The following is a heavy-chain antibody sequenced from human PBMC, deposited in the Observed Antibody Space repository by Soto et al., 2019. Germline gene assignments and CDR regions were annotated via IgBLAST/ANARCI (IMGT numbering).Heavy chain of an antibody. V-gene: IGHV3-21*01. CDR2: ISSSSSYI. CDR3: ARDRRKQQLVEYWFDP. D-gene: IGHD6-13*01. J-gene: IGHJ5*02. Sequence: NPGGSLRLSCAASGFTFSSYSMNWVRQAPGKGLEWVSSISSSSSYIYYADSVKGRFTISRDNAKNSLYLQMNSLRAEDTAVYYCARDRRKQQLVEYWFDPWGQGTLVTVSS. CDR1: GFTFSSYS.